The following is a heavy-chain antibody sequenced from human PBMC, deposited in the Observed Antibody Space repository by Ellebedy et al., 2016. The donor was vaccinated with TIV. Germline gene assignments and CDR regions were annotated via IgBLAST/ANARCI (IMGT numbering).Heavy chain of an antibody. CDR1: GGSIRSSSYY. CDR2: IYYSGST. Sequence: MPSETLSLTCTVSGGSIRSSSYYWGWIRQPPGKGLEWIGSIYYSGSTYYNPSLESRVPTSAATSRNQFSLKVTSVTAADTAVYYCARHVKTMFDLYYFDYWGQGTLVTVSS. V-gene: IGHV4-39*01. D-gene: IGHD3-10*02. J-gene: IGHJ4*02. CDR3: ARHVKTMFDLYYFDY.